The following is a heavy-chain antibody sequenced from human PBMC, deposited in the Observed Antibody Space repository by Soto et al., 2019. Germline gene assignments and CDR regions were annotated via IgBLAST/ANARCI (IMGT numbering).Heavy chain of an antibody. Sequence: ASVKVSCKASGGTFSSYAISWVRQAPGKGPEWMGGFDPEDGETIYAQKFQGRVTMTEDTSTDTAYMELSSLRSEDTAVYYCATGGSGSYFYYYYGMDVWGQGTTVTVSS. CDR2: FDPEDGET. D-gene: IGHD3-10*01. CDR3: ATGGSGSYFYYYYGMDV. J-gene: IGHJ6*02. V-gene: IGHV1-24*01. CDR1: GGTFSSYA.